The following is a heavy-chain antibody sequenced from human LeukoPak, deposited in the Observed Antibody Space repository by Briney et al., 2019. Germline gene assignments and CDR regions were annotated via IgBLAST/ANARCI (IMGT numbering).Heavy chain of an antibody. CDR3: AKGEFLED. D-gene: IGHD2-21*01. CDR2: ISVSGGST. CDR1: GFTFSSYA. Sequence: PGGSLRLSCAASGFTFSSYAWVRQAPGKGLEWVSSISVSGGSTYYADSVKGGFTISRDNSKNTLYLQMNSLRAEDTAVYYCAKGEFLEDGGQGTLVTVSS. J-gene: IGHJ4*02. V-gene: IGHV3-23*01.